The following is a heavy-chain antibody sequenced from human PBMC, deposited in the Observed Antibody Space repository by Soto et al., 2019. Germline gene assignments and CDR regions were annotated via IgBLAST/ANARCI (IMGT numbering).Heavy chain of an antibody. CDR2: VYHNGNT. V-gene: IGHV4-59*01. Sequence: ETLSLTCTVSGASITDYYWGWIRQPPGEGLQWIAYVYHNGNTAYNPSLMNRVTISLDTSRSQFSLSLSSVTAADTAVYYCATEKSGSPAYSWGQGVLVTVSS. CDR3: ATEKSGSPAYS. D-gene: IGHD3-10*01. J-gene: IGHJ4*02. CDR1: GASITDYY.